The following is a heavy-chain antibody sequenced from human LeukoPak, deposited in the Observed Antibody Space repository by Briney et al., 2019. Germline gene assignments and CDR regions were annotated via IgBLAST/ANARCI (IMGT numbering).Heavy chain of an antibody. V-gene: IGHV3-30*18. Sequence: GGSLRLSCAASGFTFSSYGMHWVRQAPGKGLEWVAVISYDGSNKYYADSVKGRFTISRDNSKNTLYLQMNSLRAEDTAVYYCAKAVTVPTSYFQRWGQGTLVTVSS. CDR1: GFTFSSYG. CDR3: AKAVTVPTSYFQR. CDR2: ISYDGSNK. D-gene: IGHD4-11*01. J-gene: IGHJ1*01.